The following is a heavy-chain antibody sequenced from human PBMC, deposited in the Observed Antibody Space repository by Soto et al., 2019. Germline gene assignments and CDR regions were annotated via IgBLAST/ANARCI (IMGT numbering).Heavy chain of an antibody. CDR2: IKQDGSEE. D-gene: IGHD3-16*02. Sequence: EVQLVESGGGLVQPGGSLRLSCAAPEFSFISNWRSGARKAPGKGLEWVANIKQDGSEEYYVDSVKGRFTISRDNAKNSLYLQVNSLRGEDTALYYCARAGGSYRLDYWGQGTLVTVSS. CDR1: EFSFISNW. J-gene: IGHJ4*02. V-gene: IGHV3-7*01. CDR3: ARAGGSYRLDY.